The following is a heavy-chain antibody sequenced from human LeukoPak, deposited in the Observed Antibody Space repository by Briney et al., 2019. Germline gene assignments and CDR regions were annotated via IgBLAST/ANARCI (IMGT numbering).Heavy chain of an antibody. J-gene: IGHJ4*02. V-gene: IGHV4-34*01. CDR1: GGSFSGYY. D-gene: IGHD2-15*01. CDR3: ARGILGYCSGGSCYAQDY. Sequence: PSETLSLTCAVYGGSFSGYYWSWIRQPPGKGLEWIGEINHSGSTNYNPSLKSRVTISVDTSKNQFSLKLSSVTAADTAVYYCARGILGYCSGGSCYAQDYWGQGTLVTVSS. CDR2: INHSGST.